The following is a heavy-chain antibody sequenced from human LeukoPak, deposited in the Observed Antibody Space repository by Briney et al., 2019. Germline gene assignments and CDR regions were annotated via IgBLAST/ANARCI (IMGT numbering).Heavy chain of an antibody. V-gene: IGHV1-2*02. J-gene: IGHJ4*02. CDR2: INPNSGGT. Sequence: ASVKVSCKASGYTFTGYYMHWVRQAPGKGLEWMGWINPNSGGTNYAQKFQGRGTMTRDTSISTAYMELSRLRSDDTAVYYCARDRGYSTVTREFDYWGQGTLVTVSS. D-gene: IGHD4-17*01. CDR1: GYTFTGYY. CDR3: ARDRGYSTVTREFDY.